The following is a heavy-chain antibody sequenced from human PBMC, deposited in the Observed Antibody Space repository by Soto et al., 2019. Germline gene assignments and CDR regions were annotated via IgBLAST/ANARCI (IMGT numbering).Heavy chain of an antibody. CDR3: AASILVSRQYFDL. V-gene: IGHV3-48*01. J-gene: IGHJ2*01. CDR1: GFTFSSYT. CDR2: ITHSSSAI. Sequence: EVQLVESGGGLVQPGGSLRLSCAASGFTFSSYTMNWVRQAPGKGLEWISHITHSSSAIYYADSVRGRFTVSRDNAKNSQYLQLNSLRAEDTAVYHCAASILVSRQYFDLWGRGTLVTVSS. D-gene: IGHD3-9*01.